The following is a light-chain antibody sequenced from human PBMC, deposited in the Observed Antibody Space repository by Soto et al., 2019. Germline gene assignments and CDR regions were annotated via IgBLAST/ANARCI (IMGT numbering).Light chain of an antibody. J-gene: IGKJ3*01. CDR1: QSISSY. CDR2: AAS. V-gene: IGKV1-39*01. Sequence: DLQMTQSPSSLSASVGDRVTITCRASQSISSYLNWYQQKPGKAPKLLIYAASSLQSGVPSRFSGSGSGTDFTLTISSLQPEDFATYYCQQTGEFTFGPGTKVDIK. CDR3: QQTGEFT.